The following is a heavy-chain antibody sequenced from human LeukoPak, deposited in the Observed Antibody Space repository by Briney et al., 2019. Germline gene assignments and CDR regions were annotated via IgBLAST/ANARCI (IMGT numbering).Heavy chain of an antibody. Sequence: GGSLSLSCAASGFTFSGYTMNWVRQAPGKGPEWVSSISGSGITTNYADSVKGRFTISREYYNNTLYLQMSSLRAEDTAIYYCAKETALVGGHAAIFDHWGQGTLVTVSS. D-gene: IGHD3-3*01. CDR2: ISGSGITT. V-gene: IGHV3-23*01. CDR3: AKETALVGGHAAIFDH. J-gene: IGHJ4*02. CDR1: GFTFSGYT.